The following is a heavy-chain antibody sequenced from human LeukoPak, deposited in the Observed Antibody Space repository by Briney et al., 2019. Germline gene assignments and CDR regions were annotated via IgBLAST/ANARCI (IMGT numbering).Heavy chain of an antibody. CDR2: INHSGST. J-gene: IGHJ6*02. CDR3: AAAAGGYYYYYYGMDV. CDR1: GDSVSSSSYY. D-gene: IGHD6-13*01. V-gene: IGHV4-39*07. Sequence: SETLSLTCTVSGDSVSSSSYYWDWIRQPPGKGLEWIGEINHSGSTNYNPSLKSRVTISVDTSKNQFSLKLSSVTAADTAVYYCAAAAGGYYYYYYGMDVWGQGTTVTVSS.